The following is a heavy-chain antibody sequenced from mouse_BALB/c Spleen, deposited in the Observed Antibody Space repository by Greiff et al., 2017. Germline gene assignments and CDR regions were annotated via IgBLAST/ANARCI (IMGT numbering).Heavy chain of an antibody. CDR2: ISSGGGST. J-gene: IGHJ4*01. CDR1: GFAFSSYD. D-gene: IGHD2-2*01. V-gene: IGHV5-12-1*01. Sequence: EVHLVESGGGLVKPGGSLKLSCAASGFAFSSYDMSWVRQTPEKRLEWVAYISSGGGSTYYPDTVKGRFTISRDNAKNTLYLQMSSLKSEDTAMYYCARHFSRNGYAYAMDYWGQGTSVTVSS. CDR3: ARHFSRNGYAYAMDY.